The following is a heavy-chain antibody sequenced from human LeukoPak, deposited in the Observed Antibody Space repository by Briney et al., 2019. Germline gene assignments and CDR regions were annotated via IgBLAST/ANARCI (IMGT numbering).Heavy chain of an antibody. D-gene: IGHD7-27*01. Sequence: SQTLSLTCAISGDSVSGNSAAWNWIRQSPSRGLEWLGRTYYRSKWYNDYAVSVKSRITINPDTSKNQFSLQLNSVTPEDTAVYYCARDRIPTGVDYYYYMDVWGKGTTVTVSS. CDR3: ARDRIPTGVDYYYYMDV. CDR1: GDSVSGNSAA. CDR2: TYYRSKWYN. V-gene: IGHV6-1*01. J-gene: IGHJ6*03.